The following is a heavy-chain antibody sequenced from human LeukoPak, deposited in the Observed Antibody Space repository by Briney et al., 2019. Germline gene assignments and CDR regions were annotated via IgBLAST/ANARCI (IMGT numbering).Heavy chain of an antibody. D-gene: IGHD3-22*01. J-gene: IGHJ4*02. Sequence: GGSLRLSCAASGFTFSTYGMLWVCQTPGKGLEWVAFIRYDGNNKYYADSVKGRFTIDRDNSKNTVYLQMNSLRPDDTAIYFCARQEARNYYYEGLDYWGQGNLVTVSS. CDR3: ARQEARNYYYEGLDY. V-gene: IGHV3-30*02. CDR2: IRYDGNNK. CDR1: GFTFSTYG.